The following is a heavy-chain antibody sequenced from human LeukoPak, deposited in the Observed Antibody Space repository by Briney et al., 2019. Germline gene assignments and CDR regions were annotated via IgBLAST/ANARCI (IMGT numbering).Heavy chain of an antibody. D-gene: IGHD6-19*01. V-gene: IGHV4-34*01. J-gene: IGHJ4*02. Sequence: SETLSLTCAVYGGSFSGYYWSWIRQPPGRGLEWIGEINHSGSTNYNPSLKSRVTISVDTSKNQFSLKLSSVTAADTAVYYCARHVFISSGWSGDFDYWGQGTLVTVSS. CDR3: ARHVFISSGWSGDFDY. CDR2: INHSGST. CDR1: GGSFSGYY.